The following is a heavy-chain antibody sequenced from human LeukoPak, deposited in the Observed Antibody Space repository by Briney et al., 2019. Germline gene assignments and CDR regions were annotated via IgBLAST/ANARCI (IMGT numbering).Heavy chain of an antibody. Sequence: TSETLSLTCTVSGGSISSGDYYWSWIRQPPGKGLEWIGYIYYSGSTYYNPSLKSRVTISVDTSKNQFSLKLSSVTAADTAVYYCARDLTPIAVAGTDYWGQGTLVTVSS. CDR1: GGSISSGDYY. CDR2: IYYSGST. V-gene: IGHV4-30-4*01. CDR3: ARDLTPIAVAGTDY. J-gene: IGHJ4*02. D-gene: IGHD6-19*01.